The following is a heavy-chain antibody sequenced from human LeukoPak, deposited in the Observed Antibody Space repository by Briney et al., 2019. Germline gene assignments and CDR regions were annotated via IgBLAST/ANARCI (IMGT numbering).Heavy chain of an antibody. V-gene: IGHV3-7*01. CDR2: IKQDGSEK. D-gene: IGHD3-22*01. CDR1: GFTFSSYW. CDR3: ARGRIGRSGYYYYYYYGMDV. J-gene: IGHJ6*02. Sequence: GGSLRLSCAASGFTFSSYWMSWVRQAPGKGLEWVANIKQDGSEKYYVDSVKGRFTISRDNAKNSLYLQMNSLRAEDTAVYYCARGRIGRSGYYYYYYYGMDVWGQGTTVTVSS.